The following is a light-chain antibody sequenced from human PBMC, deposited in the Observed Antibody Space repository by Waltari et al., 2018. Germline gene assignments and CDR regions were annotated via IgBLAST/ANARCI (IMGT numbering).Light chain of an antibody. Sequence: EIVMTQSPATLSVSPGERATLSCRASQRVSNKLAWYQQKPGQAPRRLIFGASTRDTGIPARFSGSGSGTEFTLTISSLQSEDFAVYYCQQCDTWPLTFGGGTKVEIK. J-gene: IGKJ4*01. CDR1: QRVSNK. V-gene: IGKV3-15*01. CDR3: QQCDTWPLT. CDR2: GAS.